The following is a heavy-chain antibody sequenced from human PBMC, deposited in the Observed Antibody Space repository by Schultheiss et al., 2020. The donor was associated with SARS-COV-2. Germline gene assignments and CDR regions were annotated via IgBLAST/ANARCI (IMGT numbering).Heavy chain of an antibody. J-gene: IGHJ4*02. CDR3: ARRAYSSGWGFDY. CDR1: GGSISSSSYY. D-gene: IGHD6-19*01. CDR2: IYYSGST. V-gene: IGHV4-39*01. Sequence: GSLRLSCTVSGGSISSSSYYWGWIRQPPGKGLEWIGSIYYSGSTYYNPSLKSRVTISVDTSKNQFSLKLSSVTAADTAVYYCARRAYSSGWGFDYWGQGTLVTVSS.